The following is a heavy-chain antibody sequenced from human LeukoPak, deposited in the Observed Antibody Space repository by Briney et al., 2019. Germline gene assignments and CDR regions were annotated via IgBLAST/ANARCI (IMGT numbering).Heavy chain of an antibody. CDR2: INGDGSRI. V-gene: IGHV3-74*01. CDR3: ARDRGSLEYDY. J-gene: IGHJ4*02. CDR1: GFTVSSNY. Sequence: GGSLRLSCAASGFTVSSNYMSWVRQVPGKGLVWVSRINGDGSRISYADSVKGRFTISRDNAKNTLYLQMNSLRAEDTAVYYCARDRGSLEYDYWGQGTLVTVSS. D-gene: IGHD1-26*01.